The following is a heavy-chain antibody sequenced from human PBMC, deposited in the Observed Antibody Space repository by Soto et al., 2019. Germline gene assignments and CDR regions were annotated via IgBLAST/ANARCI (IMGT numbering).Heavy chain of an antibody. Sequence: QVQLVQSGAEVKKPGSSVKVSCQASGGTFSSYTISWVRQAPGQGLEWMGRIIPILGIANYAQKFQGRVTITADKSTSTAYMELSSLRSEDTAVYYCAGRDMVRGVIVSYYMDVWGKGTTVTVSS. J-gene: IGHJ6*03. D-gene: IGHD3-10*01. CDR1: GGTFSSYT. CDR3: AGRDMVRGVIVSYYMDV. CDR2: IIPILGIA. V-gene: IGHV1-69*02.